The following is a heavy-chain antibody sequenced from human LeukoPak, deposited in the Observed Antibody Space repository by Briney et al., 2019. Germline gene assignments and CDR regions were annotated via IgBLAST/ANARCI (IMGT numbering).Heavy chain of an antibody. Sequence: KPSETLSLTCTVSGGSISSYYWSWIRQPPGKGLEWIGYIYYSGSTNYNPSLKSRVNISVDTSKNQFSLKLSSVTAADTAVYYCARSRRDGYNYSHWFDPWGQGTLVTVSS. CDR1: GGSISSYY. J-gene: IGHJ5*02. D-gene: IGHD5-24*01. V-gene: IGHV4-59*01. CDR3: ARSRRDGYNYSHWFDP. CDR2: IYYSGST.